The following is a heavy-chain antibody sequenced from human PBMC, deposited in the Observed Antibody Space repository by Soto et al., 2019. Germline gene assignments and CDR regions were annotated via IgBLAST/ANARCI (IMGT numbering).Heavy chain of an antibody. CDR1: GFTFSSYA. CDR2: ISGSGGST. CDR3: AKDQVPTSRWLHFSTENYFDY. V-gene: IGHV3-23*01. J-gene: IGHJ4*02. D-gene: IGHD3-3*02. Sequence: GGSLRLSCAASGFTFSSYAMSWVRQAPGKGLEWVSAISGSGGSTYYADSVKGRFTISRDNSKNTLYLQMNSLRAEDTAVYYCAKDQVPTSRWLHFSTENYFDYWGQRTLVTVSS.